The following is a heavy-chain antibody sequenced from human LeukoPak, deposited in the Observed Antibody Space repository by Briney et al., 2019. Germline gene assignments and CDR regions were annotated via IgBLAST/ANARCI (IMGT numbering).Heavy chain of an antibody. CDR3: ARDHSSSGYFDY. D-gene: IGHD3-22*01. CDR1: GFTFSIYW. V-gene: IGHV3-7*05. J-gene: IGHJ4*02. CDR2: INQDGSEK. Sequence: PGGSLRLSCAASGFTFSIYWMSWVRQAPGKGLEWVANINQDGSEKYYVDSVKGRFTMSRDNAKNSLYLQMNSLRAEDTAVYYCARDHSSSGYFDYWGQGTLVTVSS.